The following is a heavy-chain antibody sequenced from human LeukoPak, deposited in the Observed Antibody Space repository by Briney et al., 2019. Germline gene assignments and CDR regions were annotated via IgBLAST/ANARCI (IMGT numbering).Heavy chain of an antibody. CDR2: IIPIFGTA. V-gene: IGHV1-69*06. CDR3: AKSSSWVNWFDP. D-gene: IGHD6-13*01. CDR1: GGTFSSYA. J-gene: IGHJ5*02. Sequence: ASVKVSCKASGGTFSSYAISWVRQAPGQGLEWMGGIIPIFGTANYAQKFQGRVTITADKSTSTAYMELSSLRSEDTAVYYCAKSSSWVNWFDPWGQGTLVTVSS.